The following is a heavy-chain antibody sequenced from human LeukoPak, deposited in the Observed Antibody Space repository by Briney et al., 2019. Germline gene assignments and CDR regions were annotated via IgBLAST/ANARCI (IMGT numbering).Heavy chain of an antibody. CDR1: GGSTNPFY. CDR2: IYYSGST. V-gene: IGHV4-59*08. CDR3: ARWVESTNYYYMDV. J-gene: IGHJ6*03. Sequence: PSETPSPTRPFSGGSTNPFYLSWIPQPPREGLGWLGYIYYSGSTNYNPALKSRVTISVDTSKNQLSLKLSSVTAADTAVYYCARWVESTNYYYMDVWGKGTTVTVSS. D-gene: IGHD5-24*01.